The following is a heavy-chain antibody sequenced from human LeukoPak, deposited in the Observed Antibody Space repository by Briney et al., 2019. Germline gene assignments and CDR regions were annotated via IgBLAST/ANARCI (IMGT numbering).Heavy chain of an antibody. CDR1: GFSFSNFG. Sequence: PGASLRLSCTVSGFSFSNFGMSWVRQAPGRGLEWVANIHAEGNEKYHVESVKGRVTISRDNTKNLVFLQMNSLRVEDTAVYYCGRGDASSGDHWGQGTLVTVSS. CDR3: GRGDASSGDH. J-gene: IGHJ4*02. CDR2: IHAEGNEK. V-gene: IGHV3-7*04.